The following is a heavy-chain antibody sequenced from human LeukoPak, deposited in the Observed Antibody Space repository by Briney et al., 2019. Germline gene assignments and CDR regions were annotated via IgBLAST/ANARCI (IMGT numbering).Heavy chain of an antibody. D-gene: IGHD2-21*01. CDR1: GGTFISYA. J-gene: IGHJ4*02. Sequence: SVKVSFKASGGTFISYAISWVRQAPGQGLEWMGGIIPIFGTANYAQKFQGRVTITADESTSTAYMELSSLRSEDTAVYYCATFASTSLAYCGGDCYGGGYWGQGTLVTVSS. CDR2: IIPIFGTA. CDR3: ATFASTSLAYCGGDCYGGGY. V-gene: IGHV1-69*13.